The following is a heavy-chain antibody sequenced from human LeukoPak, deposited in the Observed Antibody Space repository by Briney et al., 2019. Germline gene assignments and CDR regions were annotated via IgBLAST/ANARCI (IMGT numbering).Heavy chain of an antibody. J-gene: IGHJ4*02. CDR3: ARDSRDCSGGSCYLDY. D-gene: IGHD2-15*01. CDR1: GFTFSSYE. CDR2: ISSSGSTI. V-gene: IGHV3-48*03. Sequence: GRSLRLSCVASGFTFSSYEMNWVRQAPGKGLEWVSYISSSGSTIYYADSVKGRFTISRDNAKNSLYLQMKSLRAEDTAVYYCARDSRDCSGGSCYLDYWGQGTLVTVSS.